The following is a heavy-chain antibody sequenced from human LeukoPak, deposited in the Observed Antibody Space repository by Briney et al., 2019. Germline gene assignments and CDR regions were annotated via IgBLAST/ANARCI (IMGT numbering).Heavy chain of an antibody. Sequence: ASVKVSCKASGGTFSSYAISWVRQAPGQGLEWMGGIIPIFGTANYAQKFQGRVTITADESTSTAYMELSSLRSEDTAVYYCARARPSLISGEPIGYFDYWGQGTLVTVSS. CDR3: ARARPSLISGEPIGYFDY. J-gene: IGHJ4*02. CDR2: IIPIFGTA. CDR1: GGTFSSYA. V-gene: IGHV1-69*13. D-gene: IGHD3-10*01.